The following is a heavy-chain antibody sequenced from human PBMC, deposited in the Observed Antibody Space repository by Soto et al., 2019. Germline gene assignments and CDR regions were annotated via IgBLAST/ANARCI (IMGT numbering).Heavy chain of an antibody. CDR1: GYTFTSYY. D-gene: IGHD2-15*01. J-gene: IGHJ5*02. Sequence: QVQLVQSGAEVKKPGASVKVSCKASGYTFTSYYMHWVRQAPGQGLEWMGIIDPSGGGTSYAQKSQGGLTMTRETSTSSGYMELSGLRSEDTAVYYCARERVDCSGGNCWRSVEDTWGQGTLVTVSS. CDR2: IDPSGGGT. CDR3: ARERVDCSGGNCWRSVEDT. V-gene: IGHV1-46*01.